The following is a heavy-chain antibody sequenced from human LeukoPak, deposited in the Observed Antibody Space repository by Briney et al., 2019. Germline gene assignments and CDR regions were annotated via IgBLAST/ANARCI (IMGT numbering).Heavy chain of an antibody. CDR3: ARGLWLTDY. CDR2: INPNGGGT. V-gene: IGHV1-2*02. D-gene: IGHD6-19*01. Sequence: GASVNVSCKTAGYTFIGHYIHWVRQAPGQGLEWKGWINPNGGGTIYAQNFQGRFTMTRDTSISTVYMELSSLTSDDTAVYYCARGLWLTDYWGQGTLVTVSS. J-gene: IGHJ4*02. CDR1: GYTFIGHY.